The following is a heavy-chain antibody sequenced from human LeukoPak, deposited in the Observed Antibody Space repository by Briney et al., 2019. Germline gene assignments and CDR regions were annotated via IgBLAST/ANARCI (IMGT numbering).Heavy chain of an antibody. V-gene: IGHV4-61*02. Sequence: SETLSLTCTVSGGSISSGSYYWSWIRQPAGKGLEWIGRIYTSGSTNYNPSLKSRVTISVDTSKNQFSLKLSSVTAADTAVYYCARGAYYYDSSGYRSFDYWGQEPWSPSPQ. CDR1: GGSISSGSYY. CDR2: IYTSGST. J-gene: IGHJ4*01. CDR3: ARGAYYYDSSGYRSFDY. D-gene: IGHD3-22*01.